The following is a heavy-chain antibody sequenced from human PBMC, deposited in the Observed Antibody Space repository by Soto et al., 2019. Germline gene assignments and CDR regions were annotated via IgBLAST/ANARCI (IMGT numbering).Heavy chain of an antibody. CDR1: GGTISSYA. CDR2: IIPIFGTA. J-gene: IGHJ5*02. D-gene: IGHD3-22*01. Sequence: GASVKVSCKASGGTISSYAISWVRQAPGQGLEWMGGIIPIFGTANYAQKFQGRVTITADESTTTAYMELSSLRSEDTAVYYCARPTRFYYDSSGQSAWFDPWGQGTLVTVS. CDR3: ARPTRFYYDSSGQSAWFDP. V-gene: IGHV1-69*13.